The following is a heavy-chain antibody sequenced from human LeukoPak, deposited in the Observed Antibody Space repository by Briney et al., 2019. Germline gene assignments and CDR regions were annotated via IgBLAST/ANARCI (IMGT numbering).Heavy chain of an antibody. Sequence: ASVKVSCKASGYTFTGYYMHWVRQAPGQGLEWMGGIIPIFGTANYAQKFQGRVTITADESTSTAYMELSSLRSEDTAVYYCARDQGLGAFDIWGQGTMVTVSS. CDR1: GYTFTGYY. J-gene: IGHJ3*02. D-gene: IGHD3-3*01. CDR2: IIPIFGTA. CDR3: ARDQGLGAFDI. V-gene: IGHV1-69*13.